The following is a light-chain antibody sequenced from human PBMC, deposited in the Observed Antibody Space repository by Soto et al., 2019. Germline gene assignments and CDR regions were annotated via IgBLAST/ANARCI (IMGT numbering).Light chain of an antibody. CDR2: GAS. CDR1: QSVSSY. CDR3: QQCGSSRRT. Sequence: EIVMTQSASTLSLSTGERATLSCRASQSVSSYLAWYQQKPGQAPRLLIYGASTRATGIPARFSGSGSGTEFTLTISSLQSEDFAMYYCQQCGSSRRTFAQGTKVDIK. V-gene: IGKV3-15*01. J-gene: IGKJ1*01.